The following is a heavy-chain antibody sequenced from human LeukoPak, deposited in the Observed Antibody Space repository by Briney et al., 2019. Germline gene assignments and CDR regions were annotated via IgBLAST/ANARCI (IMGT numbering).Heavy chain of an antibody. V-gene: IGHV3-30*04. D-gene: IGHD1-1*01. CDR3: ARGGTGTTRSDFDY. CDR1: GFTLSSYA. Sequence: GGSLRLSCAASGFTLSSYAMHWVRQAPGKGLEWVAVISYDGSNKYYADSVKGRFTISRDNSKNTLYLQMNSLRAADTAVYYCARGGTGTTRSDFDYWGQGTLVTVSS. CDR2: ISYDGSNK. J-gene: IGHJ4*02.